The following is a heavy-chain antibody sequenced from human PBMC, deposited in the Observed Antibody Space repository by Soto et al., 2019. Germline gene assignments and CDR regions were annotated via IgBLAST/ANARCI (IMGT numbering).Heavy chain of an antibody. V-gene: IGHV3-23*01. CDR3: AKGGIFGGILDC. D-gene: IGHD3-10*02. CDR2: ISTVGDST. J-gene: IGHJ4*02. CDR1: GFTFSDYA. Sequence: EVQLLDSGGGLVQPGGSLRLSCAASGFTFSDYAMSWVRQAPGKGLEWVATISTVGDSTFSEDSVKGRCTISRDNSKNTLYLQMNNLRDEETAFYFCAKGGIFGGILDCWGRGTLVTVSS.